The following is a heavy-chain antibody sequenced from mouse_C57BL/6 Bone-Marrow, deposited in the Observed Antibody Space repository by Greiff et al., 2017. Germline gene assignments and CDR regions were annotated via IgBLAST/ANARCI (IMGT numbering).Heavy chain of an antibody. V-gene: IGHV3-6*01. Sequence: VQLKESGPGLVKPSQSLSLTCSVTGYSITSGYYWNWIRQFPGNKLEWMGYISYDGSNKYNPSLKNRISITRDTSKNQFFLKLNSVTTEDTATYYCARGHYGSSYSYYFDYWGQGTTLTVSS. CDR3: ARGHYGSSYSYYFDY. D-gene: IGHD1-1*01. CDR1: GYSITSGYY. CDR2: ISYDGSN. J-gene: IGHJ2*01.